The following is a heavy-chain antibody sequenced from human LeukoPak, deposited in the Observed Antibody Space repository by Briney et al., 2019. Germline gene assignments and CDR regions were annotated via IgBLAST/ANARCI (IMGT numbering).Heavy chain of an antibody. J-gene: IGHJ4*02. CDR3: ASEGANGSYDY. CDR1: GGSVSGYY. V-gene: IGHV4-59*02. Sequence: SETLSLTCVVSGGSVSGYYWGWIRQPPGRGLEWIGYVYYSGSTNYNPSLKSRVAISVDTSKNQFSLKLTSVTAADTAVYYCASEGANGSYDYWGQGTLVTVSS. CDR2: VYYSGST. D-gene: IGHD1-26*01.